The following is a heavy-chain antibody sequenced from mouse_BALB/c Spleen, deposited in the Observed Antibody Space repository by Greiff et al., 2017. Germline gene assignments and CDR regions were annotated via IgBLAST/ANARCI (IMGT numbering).Heavy chain of an antibody. D-gene: IGHD2-10*02. J-gene: IGHJ2*01. Sequence: QVQLKESGAELARPGASVTLSCKASGYTFTSYWMQWVKQRPGQGLEWIGAIYPGDGDTRYTQKFKGKATLTADKSSSTAYMQLSSLASEDSAVYYCARSKYGNYPFDYWGQGTTLTVSS. V-gene: IGHV1-87*01. CDR3: ARSKYGNYPFDY. CDR2: IYPGDGDT. CDR1: GYTFTSYW.